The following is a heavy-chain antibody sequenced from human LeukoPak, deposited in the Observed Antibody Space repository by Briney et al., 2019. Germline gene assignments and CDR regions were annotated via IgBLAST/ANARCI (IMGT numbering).Heavy chain of an antibody. D-gene: IGHD3-10*01. V-gene: IGHV4-59*01. J-gene: IGHJ4*02. Sequence: SETLSLTCTVSGGSISSYYWSWIRQPPGKGLEWIGYIYYSGSTNYNPSLKSRVTISVDTSKNQFSLKLSSVTAADTAVYYCARTHRRFYGSGSYYSLYYFDYWGQGTLVTVSS. CDR3: ARTHRRFYGSGSYYSLYYFDY. CDR2: IYYSGST. CDR1: GGSISSYY.